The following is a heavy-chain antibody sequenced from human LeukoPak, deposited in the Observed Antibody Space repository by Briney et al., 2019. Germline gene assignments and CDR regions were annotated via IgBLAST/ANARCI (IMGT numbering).Heavy chain of an antibody. V-gene: IGHV3-48*02. J-gene: IGHJ3*02. CDR2: ISSSSTTI. CDR1: GFTFSSYT. Sequence: GGSLRLSCAASGFTFSSYTMDWVSQAPGKGLEWVSYISSSSTTIYYAESVKGRFTISRDNAKNSLYLQMNGLRDEDTAVYYCARGPYGDYVDAFDIWGQGTMVTVSS. D-gene: IGHD4-17*01. CDR3: ARGPYGDYVDAFDI.